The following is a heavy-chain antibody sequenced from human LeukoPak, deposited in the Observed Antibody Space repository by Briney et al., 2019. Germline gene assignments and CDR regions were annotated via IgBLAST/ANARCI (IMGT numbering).Heavy chain of an antibody. CDR3: ASSSYSGSWYYYGMDV. CDR1: GGSIGSYY. CDR2: IYYSGST. Sequence: PSETLSLTCTVSGGSIGSYYWSWIRQPPGKGLEWIGYIYYSGSTNYNPSLKSRVTISVDTSKNQFSLKLSSVTAADTAVYYCASSSYSGSWYYYGMDVWGQGTTVTVSS. J-gene: IGHJ6*02. D-gene: IGHD6-13*01. V-gene: IGHV4-59*08.